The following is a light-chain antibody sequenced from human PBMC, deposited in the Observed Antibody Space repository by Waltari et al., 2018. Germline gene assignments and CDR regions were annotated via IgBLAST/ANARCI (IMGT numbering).Light chain of an antibody. CDR1: RNDVGSYRY. V-gene: IGLV2-14*01. CDR2: AVT. J-gene: IGLJ1*01. Sequence: QSAPTQPASVSASPGQSITISCTGTRNDVGSYRYVSWYRQYPGKAPELLIYAVTHRPSGVSDRFSGSRSGSTASLTISGLQTEDEANYFCCSYTTTTTLVFGTGTKVIVL. CDR3: CSYTTTTTLV.